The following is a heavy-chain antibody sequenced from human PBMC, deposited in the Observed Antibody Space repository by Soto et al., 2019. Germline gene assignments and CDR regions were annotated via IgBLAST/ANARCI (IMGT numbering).Heavy chain of an antibody. J-gene: IGHJ6*02. V-gene: IGHV3-11*01. CDR1: GGTSSDYY. CDR3: ARDAGYSSGWSEDYYYGMDV. CDR2: ISSSGSTI. Sequence: SQRVSCAASGGTSSDYYMIWTRQAPGKGLEWDSYISSSGSTIYYTDSAMFRFTISRDNAKNSLYLQMNRLRAEDTAVYYCARDAGYSSGWSEDYYYGMDVWGQGTTVTVSS. D-gene: IGHD6-19*01.